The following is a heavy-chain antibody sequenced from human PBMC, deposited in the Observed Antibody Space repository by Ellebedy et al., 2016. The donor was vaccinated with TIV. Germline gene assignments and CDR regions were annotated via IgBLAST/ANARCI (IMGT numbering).Heavy chain of an antibody. J-gene: IGHJ4*02. CDR2: INSDGSST. CDR3: ARDGGRDCGGDCPFDY. D-gene: IGHD2-21*02. CDR1: GFTFSTYW. Sequence: GESLKISCAASGFTFSTYWMNWVRQAPGKGLVWVSRINSDGSSTSYADSVKGRFTISRDNAKNTLYLQMNSLRAEDTAVYYCARDGGRDCGGDCPFDYWGQGTLGTVSS. V-gene: IGHV3-74*01.